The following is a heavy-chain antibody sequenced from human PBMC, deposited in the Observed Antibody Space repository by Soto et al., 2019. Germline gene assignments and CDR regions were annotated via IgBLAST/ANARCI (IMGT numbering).Heavy chain of an antibody. CDR3: AREEKQLSRYGGDFDY. D-gene: IGHD3-16*01. V-gene: IGHV4-61*01. CDR1: DGSVNTGNYY. Sequence: QVQLQESGPGLVKPSETLSLTCSVSDGSVNTGNYYWSWIRQPPGKGLEWIGHIYYIGTTNYNPSFKSRVTISVDTPKNQFSLKVTSVTTADTAVYFCAREEKQLSRYGGDFDYWGQGILVTVSS. CDR2: IYYIGTT. J-gene: IGHJ4*02.